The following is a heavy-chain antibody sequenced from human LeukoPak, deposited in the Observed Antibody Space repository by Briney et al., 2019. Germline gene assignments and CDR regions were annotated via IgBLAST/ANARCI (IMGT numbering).Heavy chain of an antibody. V-gene: IGHV4-38-2*01. J-gene: IGHJ4*02. CDR3: ARKGDYDGYAFDY. Sequence: PSETLSLTCAVSGYSISSGYYWGWIRQPPGKGLEWIGSIYHSGSTYYNPSLKSRVTISVDTSKNQFSLKLSSVTAADTAVYYCARKGDYDGYAFDYWGQGILVTVSS. CDR2: IYHSGST. D-gene: IGHD4-17*01. CDR1: GYSISSGYY.